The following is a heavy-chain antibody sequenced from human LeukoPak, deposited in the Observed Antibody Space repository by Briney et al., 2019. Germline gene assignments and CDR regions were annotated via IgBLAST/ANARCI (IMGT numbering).Heavy chain of an antibody. CDR1: GFTFSSYG. V-gene: IGHV3-30*18. CDR3: AKDLGYSGYDLGPY. D-gene: IGHD5-12*01. CDR2: ISYDGSNK. Sequence: GGSLRLSCAASGFTFSSYGMHWVRQAPGKGLEWVAVISYDGSNKYYADSVKGRFTISRDNSKNTLYLQMNSLRAEDTAVYYCAKDLGYSGYDLGPYWGQGTLVTVSS. J-gene: IGHJ4*02.